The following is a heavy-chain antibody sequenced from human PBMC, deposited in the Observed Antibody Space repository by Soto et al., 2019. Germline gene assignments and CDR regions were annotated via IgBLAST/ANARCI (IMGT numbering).Heavy chain of an antibody. CDR3: NIDLPAWSGYLARLGY. J-gene: IGHJ4*01. CDR2: IKGKADKETT. CDR1: GFTFRNAW. D-gene: IGHD3-3*01. Sequence: EVPLVESGGGLVKPGGSLTLSCAASGFTFRNAWMNWVRQAPGKGLEWVGGIKGKADKETTDYAATVEGRFTISRDESKNILYLHTSSLKTADTCFYYCNIDLPAWSGYLARLGYWGHGTRVTVSS. V-gene: IGHV3-15*01.